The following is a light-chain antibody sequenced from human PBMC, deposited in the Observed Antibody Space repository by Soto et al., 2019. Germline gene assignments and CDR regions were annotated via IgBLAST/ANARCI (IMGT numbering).Light chain of an antibody. CDR3: QQYDSLPPLT. J-gene: IGKJ4*01. V-gene: IGKV3-15*01. CDR2: GAS. CDR1: QSVSSN. Sequence: EIVMTQSPATLSVSPGERATLSCRASQSVSSNLAWYQQKPGQAPRLLIYGASTRATGIPARFSGSGYDTEFTITIISLQSEDVAVYYCQQYDSLPPLTFGGGTKLDIK.